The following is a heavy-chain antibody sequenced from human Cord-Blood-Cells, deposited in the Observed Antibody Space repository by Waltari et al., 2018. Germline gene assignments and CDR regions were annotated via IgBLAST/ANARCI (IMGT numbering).Heavy chain of an antibody. J-gene: IGHJ5*02. CDR2: ISSNSSYI. Sequence: EVQLVESGGGLVKPGGSLRLSCAASGFTFSSSSMNWVRRAPGKGLEWVSSISSNSSYIYYADSVKGRVTISRDNAKTSLYLQMNSLRAEDTAVYYCARFSNNWFDPWGQGTLVTVSS. CDR3: ARFSNNWFDP. V-gene: IGHV3-21*01. CDR1: GFTFSSSS.